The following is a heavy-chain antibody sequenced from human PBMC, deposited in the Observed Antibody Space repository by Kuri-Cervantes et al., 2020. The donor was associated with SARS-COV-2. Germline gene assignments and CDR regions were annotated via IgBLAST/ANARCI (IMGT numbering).Heavy chain of an antibody. J-gene: IGHJ4*02. V-gene: IGHV3-21*01. CDR2: IDSSSYYI. CDR3: AREEGGELGEAFDY. Sequence: GESLKISCAVSGFTFSDYGMNWVRQAPGKGLEWVASIDSSSYYIYHADSVRGRLTISRDNAKTSLYLQMNSLKPEDTAVYYCAREEGGELGEAFDYWGQGALVTVSS. CDR1: GFTFSDYG. D-gene: IGHD7-27*01.